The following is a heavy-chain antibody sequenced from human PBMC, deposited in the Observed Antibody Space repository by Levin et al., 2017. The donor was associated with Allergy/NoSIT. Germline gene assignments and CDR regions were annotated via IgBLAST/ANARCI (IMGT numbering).Heavy chain of an antibody. D-gene: IGHD3-22*01. V-gene: IGHV1-24*01. Sequence: ASVKVSCKVSGYTLSELSMNWVRQAPGRGLEWMGSFHPEKVESIYAQQFQGRVTMTEDTSTDTAYMELTSLRSEDTAVYDCAASPRHYDSSFVLWGQGTLVTVSS. CDR1: GYTLSELS. CDR3: AASPRHYDSSFVL. CDR2: FHPEKVES. J-gene: IGHJ4*02.